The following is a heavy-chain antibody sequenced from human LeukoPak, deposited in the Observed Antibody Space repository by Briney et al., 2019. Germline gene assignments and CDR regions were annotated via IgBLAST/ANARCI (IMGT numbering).Heavy chain of an antibody. V-gene: IGHV3-30*14. J-gene: IGHJ4*02. CDR3: ARDGAVAGPTYYFDY. Sequence: GGSLRLSCAASGFTFSSYAMHWVRQAPGKGLEWVAVISYDGSNKYYADSVKGRFTISRDNSKNTLYLQMNSLRAEDTAVYYCARDGAVAGPTYYFDYWGQGTLVTVSS. CDR1: GFTFSSYA. CDR2: ISYDGSNK. D-gene: IGHD6-19*01.